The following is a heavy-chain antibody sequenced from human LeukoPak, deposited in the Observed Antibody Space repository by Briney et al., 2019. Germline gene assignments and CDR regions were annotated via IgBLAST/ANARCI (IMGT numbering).Heavy chain of an antibody. CDR2: IYYSGST. Sequence: SETLSLTCTVSGGSISSSSYYWGWIRQPPGKGLEWIGSIYYSGSTYYNPSLESRVTISVDTSKNQFSLKLSSVTAADTAVYYCARPGYCTNGVCPRDWGQGTLVTVSS. CDR3: ARPGYCTNGVCPRD. J-gene: IGHJ4*02. CDR1: GGSISSSSYY. D-gene: IGHD2-8*01. V-gene: IGHV4-39*01.